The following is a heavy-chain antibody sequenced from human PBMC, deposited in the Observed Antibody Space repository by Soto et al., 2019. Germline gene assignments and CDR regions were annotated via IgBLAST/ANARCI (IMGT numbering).Heavy chain of an antibody. J-gene: IGHJ6*02. CDR2: INSDGSST. CDR1: GFTFSSYW. CDR3: ATNYYYGSGSPKGDYYYGMDV. Sequence: GGSLRLSCAASGFTFSSYWMHWVRQAPGKGLVWVSRINSDGSSTSYADSVKGRFTISRDNAKNTLYLQMNSLRAEDTAVYYCATNYYYGSGSPKGDYYYGMDVWGRGTTVTVSS. D-gene: IGHD3-10*01. V-gene: IGHV3-74*01.